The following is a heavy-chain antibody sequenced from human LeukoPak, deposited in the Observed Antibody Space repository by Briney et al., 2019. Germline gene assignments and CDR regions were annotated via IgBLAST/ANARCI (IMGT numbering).Heavy chain of an antibody. Sequence: PSETLSLTCTVSGGSISSYYWSWIRQPPGKGLEWIGYIYYSGSTNYNPSLKSRVSISVDTSKNQFSLHLSSVTAADTAVYYCAGVDTAMAAWYWGQGTLVTVSS. CDR2: IYYSGST. V-gene: IGHV4-59*01. D-gene: IGHD5-18*01. J-gene: IGHJ4*02. CDR3: AGVDTAMAAWY. CDR1: GGSISSYY.